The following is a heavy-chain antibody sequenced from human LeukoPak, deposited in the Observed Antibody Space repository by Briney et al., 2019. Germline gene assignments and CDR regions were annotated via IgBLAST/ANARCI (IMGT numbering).Heavy chain of an antibody. CDR3: TRDHPYCSGGSCLEAFAI. V-gene: IGHV3-49*03. Sequence: PGGSLRLSRTASGFTPGDYAMSWFRQAPGKGVGWVGFIRIKAYGATTEYASSVKGRFTISRDDSKSIAYLQMNSLKTEDTAVYYCTRDHPYCSGGSCLEAFAIWGQGTMVTVSS. CDR1: GFTPGDYA. J-gene: IGHJ3*02. CDR2: IRIKAYGATT. D-gene: IGHD2-15*01.